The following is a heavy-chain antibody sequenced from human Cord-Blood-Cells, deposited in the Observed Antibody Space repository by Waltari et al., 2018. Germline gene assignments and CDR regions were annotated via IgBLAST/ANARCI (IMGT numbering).Heavy chain of an antibody. V-gene: IGHV3-23*01. CDR3: AKFSAGDY. D-gene: IGHD3-10*01. Sequence: EVQLLESGGGLVQPGGSLRLSCAASGFTFSRSALGWVRQAPGKGLGWVLASSGSGGSTYYADSVKGLFTISRDNSKNTLYLQMNSLRAEDTAVYYCAKFSAGDYWGQGTLVTVSS. CDR2: SSGSGGST. CDR1: GFTFSRSA. J-gene: IGHJ4*02.